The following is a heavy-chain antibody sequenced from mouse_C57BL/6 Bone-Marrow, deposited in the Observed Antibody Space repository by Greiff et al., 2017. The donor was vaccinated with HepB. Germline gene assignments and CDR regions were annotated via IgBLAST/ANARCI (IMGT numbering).Heavy chain of an antibody. Sequence: QVQLQQSGAELVKPGASVKISCKASGYAFSSYWINWVKQRPGKGLEWIGQIYPGDGDTNYNGKFKGKATLTADKSSSTAYMQLSSLTSEDSAVYFCARPIYYGYSWFAYWGQGTLVTVSA. CDR2: IYPGDGDT. J-gene: IGHJ3*01. D-gene: IGHD2-2*01. V-gene: IGHV1-80*01. CDR1: GYAFSSYW. CDR3: ARPIYYGYSWFAY.